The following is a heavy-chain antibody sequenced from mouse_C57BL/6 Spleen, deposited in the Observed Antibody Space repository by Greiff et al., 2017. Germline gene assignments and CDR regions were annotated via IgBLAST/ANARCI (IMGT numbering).Heavy chain of an antibody. CDR2: IKPSTGGT. V-gene: IGHV1-42*01. Sequence: EVQLQQSGPELVKPGASVKISCKASGYSFTGYYMNWVKQSPEKSLEWIGEIKPSTGGTTYNQKLKAKATLTVDKSSSTAYMQLKSLTSEDSAVYYCARGSKYDYWGQGTTLTVSS. CDR1: GYSFTGYY. CDR3: ARGSKYDY. J-gene: IGHJ2*01. D-gene: IGHD2-5*01.